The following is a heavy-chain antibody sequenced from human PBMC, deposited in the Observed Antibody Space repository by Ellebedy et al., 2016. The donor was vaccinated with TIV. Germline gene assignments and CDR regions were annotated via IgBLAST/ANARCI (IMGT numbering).Heavy chain of an antibody. CDR3: AKLPVAYNWNYADDH. Sequence: GESLKISCVVSGFTFSTYAMRWFRQAPGKGLEWVSALTTGGVTFYADSVKGRFTISRDTSRNTLYLQMSSLRAEDTAVYYCAKLPVAYNWNYADDHWGQGALVTVSS. V-gene: IGHV3-23*01. D-gene: IGHD1-7*01. CDR2: LTTGGVT. J-gene: IGHJ5*02. CDR1: GFTFSTYA.